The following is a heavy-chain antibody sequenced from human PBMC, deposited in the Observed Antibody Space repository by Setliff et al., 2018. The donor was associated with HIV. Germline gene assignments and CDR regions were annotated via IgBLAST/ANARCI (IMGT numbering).Heavy chain of an antibody. D-gene: IGHD6-13*01. Sequence: TLFLTCTVSDASISSHYWSWIRQPPGKGLEWIAYIYYSGSTSYNPSLKSRVTVSIDTSKNQFSLKLNSVTAADTAVYYCARAGYNSRPYYFDYWVQGTLVTVSS. CDR3: ARAGYNSRPYYFDY. V-gene: IGHV4-59*11. CDR2: IYYSGST. CDR1: DASISSHY. J-gene: IGHJ4*02.